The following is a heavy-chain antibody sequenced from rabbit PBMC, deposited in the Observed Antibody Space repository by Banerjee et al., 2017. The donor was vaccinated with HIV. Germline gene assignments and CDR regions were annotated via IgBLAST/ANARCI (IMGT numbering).Heavy chain of an antibody. J-gene: IGHJ4*01. CDR1: GFSLFSYW. V-gene: IGHV1S42*01. Sequence: QEQLEESGGGLVKPGGTLTLTCKASGFSLFSYWMCWVRQAPGKGLDLIGCIYAGDGSTDYANWVNGRFTISKTSSTVDLKMTSLTAADTATYFCARDKELDIWGYEFDLWGPGTLVTVS. CDR3: ARDKELDIWGYEFDL. CDR2: IYAGDGST. D-gene: IGHD3-1*01.